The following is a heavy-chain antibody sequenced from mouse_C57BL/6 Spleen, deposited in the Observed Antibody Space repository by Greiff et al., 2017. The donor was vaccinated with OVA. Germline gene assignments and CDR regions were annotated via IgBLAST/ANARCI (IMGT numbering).Heavy chain of an antibody. CDR3: ARSGYYLYYFDY. CDR1: GFTFSDYG. D-gene: IGHD2-3*01. CDR2: ISSGSSTI. V-gene: IGHV5-17*01. Sequence: EVMLVESGGGLVKPGGSLKLSCAASGFTFSDYGMHWVRQAPEKGLEWVAYISSGSSTIYYADTVKGRFTISRDKAKNTLFLQMTSLRSEDTAMYYCARSGYYLYYFDYWGQGTTLTVSS. J-gene: IGHJ2*01.